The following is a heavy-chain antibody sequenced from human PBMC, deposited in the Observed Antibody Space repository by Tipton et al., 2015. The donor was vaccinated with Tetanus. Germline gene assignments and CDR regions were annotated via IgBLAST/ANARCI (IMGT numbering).Heavy chain of an antibody. D-gene: IGHD3-10*01. J-gene: IGHJ4*02. CDR3: AKMYYYAWGSYDY. V-gene: IGHV3-23*03. CDR1: GFTFTNYA. CDR2: IYSGATDT. Sequence: LSLTCAASGFTFTNYAMNWVRQAPGKGLEWVSIIYSGATDTYYADSVKGRFTVSRDDSRNTLYLKMSNLRAEDTAVYYCAKMYYYAWGSYDYWGQGTLVSVSS.